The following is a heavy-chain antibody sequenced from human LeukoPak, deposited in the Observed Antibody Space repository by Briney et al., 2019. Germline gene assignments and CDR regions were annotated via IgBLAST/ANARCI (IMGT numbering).Heavy chain of an antibody. CDR3: ARDLVVVPAAIGFDY. J-gene: IGHJ4*02. Sequence: ASVKVSCKASGYTFTGYYMHWVRQAPRQGLEWMGWINPNSGGTNYAQKFQGRVTMTRDTSISTAYMELSRLRSDDTAVYYCARDLVVVPAAIGFDYWGQGTLVTVSS. CDR2: INPNSGGT. V-gene: IGHV1-2*02. D-gene: IGHD2-2*02. CDR1: GYTFTGYY.